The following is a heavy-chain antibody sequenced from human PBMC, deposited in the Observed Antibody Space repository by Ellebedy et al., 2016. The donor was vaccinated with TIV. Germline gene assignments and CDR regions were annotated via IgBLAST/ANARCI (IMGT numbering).Heavy chain of an antibody. D-gene: IGHD1-1*01. CDR3: ASETFNDVDLEIWGVLDI. CDR2: ISVDGTT. V-gene: IGHV3-66*01. J-gene: IGHJ3*02. Sequence: GGSLRLSCSVSGSTVNSNYMSWVRQAPGKGLEWVSLISVDGTTYYADSVKGRFSISRNISKNTLFLQMNSLRAEDTALYYCASETFNDVDLEIWGVLDIWGRGTMVTVSS. CDR1: GSTVNSNY.